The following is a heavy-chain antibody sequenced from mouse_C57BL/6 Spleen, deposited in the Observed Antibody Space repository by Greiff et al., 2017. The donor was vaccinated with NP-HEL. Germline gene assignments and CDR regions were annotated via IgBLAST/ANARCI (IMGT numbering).Heavy chain of an antibody. D-gene: IGHD2-9*01. Sequence: EVQLQQSGPELVKPGASVKISCKASGYTFTDYYMNWVKQSHGKSLEWIGDINPNNGGTSYNQKFKGKATLTVDKSSSTAYMELRSLTSEDSAVYYCARSLLWLRPDYFDYWGQGTTLTVSS. CDR2: INPNNGGT. J-gene: IGHJ2*01. CDR3: ARSLLWLRPDYFDY. CDR1: GYTFTDYY. V-gene: IGHV1-26*01.